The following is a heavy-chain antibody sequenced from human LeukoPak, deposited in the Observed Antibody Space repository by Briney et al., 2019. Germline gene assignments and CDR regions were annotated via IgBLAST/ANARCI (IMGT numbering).Heavy chain of an antibody. V-gene: IGHV1-69*06. Sequence: GSSVKVSCKASGGTFSSYAISWVRQAPGQGLEWMGGIIPIFGTANYAQKFQGRVTITADKSTSTAYMELSSLRSEDTAVYYCARGATIFGVVGNWFDPWGQGTLVTVSS. CDR1: GGTFSSYA. CDR3: ARGATIFGVVGNWFDP. CDR2: IIPIFGTA. D-gene: IGHD3-3*01. J-gene: IGHJ5*02.